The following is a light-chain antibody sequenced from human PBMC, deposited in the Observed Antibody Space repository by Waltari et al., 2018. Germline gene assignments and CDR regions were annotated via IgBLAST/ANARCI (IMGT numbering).Light chain of an antibody. CDR2: VSSAGSH. Sequence: QVVLTQSPSASASLGASVKLTCTLSSGHSSYAIAWHQQQPEKGPRYLRKVSSAGSHQKGDGSPDRLSGSSSGTERYLTISSVQSEDEADYYCQTWDTGTHVVFGGGTKLTVL. CDR1: SGHSSYA. V-gene: IGLV4-69*01. CDR3: QTWDTGTHVV. J-gene: IGLJ2*01.